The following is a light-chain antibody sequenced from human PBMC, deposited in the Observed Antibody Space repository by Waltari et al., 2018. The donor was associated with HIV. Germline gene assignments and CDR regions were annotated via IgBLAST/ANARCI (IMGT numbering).Light chain of an antibody. CDR3: QHYDTYPIS. CDR1: QSINSW. V-gene: IGKV1-5*03. Sequence: DIQMTQSPSTLSASVGDRVTITCRASQSINSWLAWYQQKPGKAPKLLIYRASNLHSGVPSRFSGSGSETEFTLTINSLQPDDFATYYCQHYDTYPISFGQGTRLEI. J-gene: IGKJ5*01. CDR2: RAS.